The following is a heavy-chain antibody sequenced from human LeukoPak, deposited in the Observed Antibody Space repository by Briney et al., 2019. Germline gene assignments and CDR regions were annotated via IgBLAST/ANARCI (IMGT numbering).Heavy chain of an antibody. V-gene: IGHV4-59*01. J-gene: IGHJ4*02. Sequence: PSETLSLTCTVSGGSISSYCWSWIRQPPGKGLEWIGYIYYNGDTDYNPSLESRVTISVDTSKNQISLKLSSVTAADTAVYYCARNTGWRTPSDYWGQGTLVTVSS. CDR3: ARNTGWRTPSDY. D-gene: IGHD6-19*01. CDR1: GGSISSYC. CDR2: IYYNGDT.